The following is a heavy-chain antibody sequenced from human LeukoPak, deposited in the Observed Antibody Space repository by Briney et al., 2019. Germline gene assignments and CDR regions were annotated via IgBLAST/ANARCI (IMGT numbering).Heavy chain of an antibody. CDR3: VRDGRSFDY. D-gene: IGHD3-16*02. V-gene: IGHV3-7*01. CDR2: VKEDASET. Sequence: GGSLRLSCLGSGFTFSDYWMSWVRQAPGKGPEWVANVKEDASETFHADSVKGRFTISRDNAKNSLYLQMRSLRGEDTAVYYCVRDGRSFDYWGQGTLVTVSS. J-gene: IGHJ4*02. CDR1: GFTFSDYW.